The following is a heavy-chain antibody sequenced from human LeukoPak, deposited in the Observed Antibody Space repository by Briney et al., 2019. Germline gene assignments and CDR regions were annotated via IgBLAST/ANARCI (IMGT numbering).Heavy chain of an antibody. CDR2: IIPIFGST. D-gene: IGHD1-26*01. J-gene: IGHJ3*02. CDR1: GGTFSSYA. Sequence: SVKVSCKASGGTFSSYAISWVRQAPGQGLEWMGGIIPIFGSTNYAQKFQGRVTITTDESTSTAYMELSSLRSEDTAVYYCTKGADAFDIWGQGTMVTVSS. V-gene: IGHV1-69*05. CDR3: TKGADAFDI.